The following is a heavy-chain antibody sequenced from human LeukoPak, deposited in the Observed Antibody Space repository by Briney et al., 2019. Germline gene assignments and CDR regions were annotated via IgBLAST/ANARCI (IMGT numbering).Heavy chain of an antibody. CDR2: IYYSGST. V-gene: IGHV4-59*01. J-gene: IGHJ6*02. CDR1: GGSISSYY. Sequence: NPSETLSLTCTVSGGSISSYYWSWIRQPPGKGLEWIGYIYYSGSTNYNPSLKSRVTISVDTSKNQFSLKLSSVTAADTAVYYCARAIAVAGTGYYYGMDVWGQGTTVTVSS. CDR3: ARAIAVAGTGYYYGMDV. D-gene: IGHD6-19*01.